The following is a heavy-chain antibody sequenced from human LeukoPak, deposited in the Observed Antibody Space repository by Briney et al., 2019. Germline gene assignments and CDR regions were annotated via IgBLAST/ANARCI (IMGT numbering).Heavy chain of an antibody. J-gene: IGHJ4*02. V-gene: IGHV4-59*01. D-gene: IGHD6-19*01. CDR2: IYYSGST. CDR1: GGSISSYY. CDR3: AREEVAGSFDY. Sequence: SETLPLTCTVSGGSISSYYWSWIRQPPGKGLEWIGYIYYSGSTNYNPSLKSRVTISVDTSKNQFSLKLSSVTAADTAVYYCAREEVAGSFDYWGQGTLVTVSS.